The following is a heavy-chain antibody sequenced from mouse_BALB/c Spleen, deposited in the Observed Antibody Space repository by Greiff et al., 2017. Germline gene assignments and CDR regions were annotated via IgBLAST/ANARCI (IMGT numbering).Heavy chain of an antibody. CDR1: GYTFTSYY. CDR2: INPSNGGT. V-gene: IGHV1S81*02. J-gene: IGHJ2*01. CDR3: TRSRTVFDY. Sequence: VQLQQSGAELVKPGASVKLSCKASGYTFTSYYMYWVKQRPGQGLEWIGEINPSNGGTNFNEKFKSKATLTVDKSSSTAYMQLSSLTSEDSAVYYCTRSRTVFDYWGQGTTLTVSS. D-gene: IGHD1-1*01.